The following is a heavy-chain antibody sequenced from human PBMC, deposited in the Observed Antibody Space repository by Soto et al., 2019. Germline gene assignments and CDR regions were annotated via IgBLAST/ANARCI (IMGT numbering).Heavy chain of an antibody. CDR2: ISAYNGNT. J-gene: IGHJ4*02. CDR3: AKDVWQWSFRWGFDY. D-gene: IGHD2-8*01. V-gene: IGHV1-18*01. Sequence: GASVKVSCKASGYSFTSYGISWVRQAPRQGLEWMGWISAYNGNTNYAQKLQGRVTMTTDTSTSTAYMELRSLRSEDTAVYYCAKDVWQWSFRWGFDYWGQGTLVTVSS. CDR1: GYSFTSYG.